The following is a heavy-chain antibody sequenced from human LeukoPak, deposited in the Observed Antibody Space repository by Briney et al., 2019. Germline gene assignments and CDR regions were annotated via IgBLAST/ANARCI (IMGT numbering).Heavy chain of an antibody. J-gene: IGHJ6*03. D-gene: IGHD6-19*01. Sequence: GGSLRLSCAASGFTVSSNYMSWVRQAPGKGLEWASLIYSGGSTYYADSVKGRFTISRDNSKNTLYLQMNSLRAEDTAVYYCARVKVAGTYYYYYYMDVWGKGTTVTVSS. V-gene: IGHV3-53*01. CDR1: GFTVSSNY. CDR3: ARVKVAGTYYYYYYMDV. CDR2: IYSGGST.